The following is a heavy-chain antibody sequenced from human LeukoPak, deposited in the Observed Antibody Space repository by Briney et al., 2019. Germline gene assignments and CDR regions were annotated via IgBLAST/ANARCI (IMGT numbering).Heavy chain of an antibody. J-gene: IGHJ4*02. Sequence: SETLSLTCAVSGGSISSGGYSWRWIRQPPGKGLEWIGYIYHSGSTYYNPSLKSRVTISVDTSKKQFSLKLSSVTAADTAVYYCARFSSGWYSGDYWGQGTLVTVSS. V-gene: IGHV4-30-2*01. CDR1: GGSISSGGYS. CDR2: IYHSGST. CDR3: ARFSSGWYSGDY. D-gene: IGHD6-19*01.